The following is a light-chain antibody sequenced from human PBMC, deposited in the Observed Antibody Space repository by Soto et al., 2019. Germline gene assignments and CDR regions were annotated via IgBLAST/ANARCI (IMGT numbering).Light chain of an antibody. J-gene: IGKJ4*01. CDR3: QQLRMYPST. CDR1: QDIAIY. Sequence: IQLTHSPSSLSASVGDRVTITCLASQDIAIYLAWYQQKPGEAPKLLIYAASTLYGGVPSRFSGSGSGTDFALTITSLQAEDFATYYCQQLRMYPSTFGGGTKVDIK. CDR2: AAS. V-gene: IGKV1-9*01.